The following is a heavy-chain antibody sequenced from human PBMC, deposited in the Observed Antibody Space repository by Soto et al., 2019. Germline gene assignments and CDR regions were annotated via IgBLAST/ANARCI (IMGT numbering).Heavy chain of an antibody. V-gene: IGHV4-34*01. Sequence: SETLSLTCAVYGGSFSGYYWSWIRQPPGKGLEWIGEINHSGSTNYNPSLKSRVTISVDTSKNQFSLKLSSVTAADTAVYYCARGALWFGDDYWGQGTLVTVSS. CDR2: INHSGST. D-gene: IGHD3-10*01. CDR3: ARGALWFGDDY. CDR1: GGSFSGYY. J-gene: IGHJ4*02.